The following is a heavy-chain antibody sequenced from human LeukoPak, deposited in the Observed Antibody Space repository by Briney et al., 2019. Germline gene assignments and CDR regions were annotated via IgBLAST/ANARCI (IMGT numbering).Heavy chain of an antibody. CDR1: GYNFNTYG. V-gene: IGHV1-18*01. Sequence: ASVKVSCKASGYNFNTYGFSWVRQAPGQGLEWMGWITMINGSTDYAEKLQGRVTMTIDTSTSTAYMELRSLRSDDTAVYYCASSLTIFGVVHWGQGTLLTISS. D-gene: IGHD3-3*01. J-gene: IGHJ4*02. CDR2: ITMINGST. CDR3: ASSLTIFGVVH.